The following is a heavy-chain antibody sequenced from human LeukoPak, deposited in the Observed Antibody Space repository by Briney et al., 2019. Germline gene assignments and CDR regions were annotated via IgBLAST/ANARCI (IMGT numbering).Heavy chain of an antibody. CDR2: IYYSGST. CDR3: ARETSITIFGVVTATYDAFDI. V-gene: IGHV4-59*01. Sequence: PSETLSLTCTVSGGSISSYYWSWIRQPPGKGLKWIGYIYYSGSTNYNPSLKSRVTISVDTSKNQFSLKLSSVTAADTAVYYCARETSITIFGVVTATYDAFDIWGQGTMVTVSS. D-gene: IGHD3-3*01. CDR1: GGSISSYY. J-gene: IGHJ3*02.